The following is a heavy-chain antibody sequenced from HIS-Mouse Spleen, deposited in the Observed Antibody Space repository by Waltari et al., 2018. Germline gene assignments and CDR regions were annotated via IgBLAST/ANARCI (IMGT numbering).Heavy chain of an antibody. V-gene: IGHV4-39*07. D-gene: IGHD6-13*01. CDR2: IYYSVGT. J-gene: IGHJ2*01. CDR3: AREIPYSSSWYDWYFDL. CDR1: GGSISSSSYY. Sequence: QLQLQESGPGLVKPSEPLSPTCTVSGGSISSSSYYLGWNRQPPGKGLEWIGGIYYSVGTYYNPSLKIRVTISVDTSKNQFSLKLSSVTAADTAVYYCAREIPYSSSWYDWYFDLWGRGTLVTVSS.